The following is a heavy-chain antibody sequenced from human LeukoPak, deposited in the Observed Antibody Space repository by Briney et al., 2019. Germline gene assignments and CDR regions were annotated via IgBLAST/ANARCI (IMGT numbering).Heavy chain of an antibody. CDR2: VQYTGNDK. Sequence: PGGSLRLSCAASGFIFSSYDMYWVRQAPGKGLEWVAFVQYTGNDKYYADSVRGRFTISRDNSKDTLYLQMNSLRADDTAVYYCAKGHYYGDYYMDVWGKGTTVTVSS. V-gene: IGHV3-30*02. CDR3: AKGHYYGDYYMDV. J-gene: IGHJ6*03. CDR1: GFIFSSYD. D-gene: IGHD3-10*01.